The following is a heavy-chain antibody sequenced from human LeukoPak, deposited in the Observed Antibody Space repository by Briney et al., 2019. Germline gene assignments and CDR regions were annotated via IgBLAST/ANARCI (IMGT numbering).Heavy chain of an antibody. Sequence: PGGSLRLSCTASGFTFSSYSMNWVRQAPGKGLEWVPSISSSTNYIFYADSVKGRFTISRDNAKNSLYLQMNGLRAEDTAVYYCAREYGSGSLDYWGQGTLVTVSS. D-gene: IGHD3-10*01. CDR2: ISSSTNYI. V-gene: IGHV3-21*01. CDR3: AREYGSGSLDY. CDR1: GFTFSSYS. J-gene: IGHJ4*02.